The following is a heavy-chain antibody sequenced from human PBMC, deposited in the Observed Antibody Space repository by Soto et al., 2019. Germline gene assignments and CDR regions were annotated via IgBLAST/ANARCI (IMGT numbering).Heavy chain of an antibody. CDR2: ISSSSSYI. CDR1: GCTFSSYS. D-gene: IGHD3-9*01. Sequence: PGGSLGLSCASSGCTFSSYSMNWVRHAPGKGLDLVSSISSSSSYIYYADSVKGRFTISRDNAKNSLYLQMNSLRAEDTAVYYCATTPETYYDILTGYSRPGRNFDYWGQGTLVTVSS. J-gene: IGHJ4*02. V-gene: IGHV3-21*01. CDR3: ATTPETYYDILTGYSRPGRNFDY.